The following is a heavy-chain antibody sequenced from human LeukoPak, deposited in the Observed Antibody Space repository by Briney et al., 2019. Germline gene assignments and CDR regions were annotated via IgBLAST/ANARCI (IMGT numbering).Heavy chain of an antibody. CDR3: ARGLYGSGSYWFDY. CDR2: IYYSGST. J-gene: IGHJ4*02. V-gene: IGHV4-30-4*02. CDR1: GGSISTVHRY. Sequence: SDSLSLTCTVSGGSISTVHRYWSWIRQPPGKGLECIRYIYYSGSTYYNPSLKSRVTISVDTSKNQFSLKLSSVTAADTAVYYCARGLYGSGSYWFDYWGQGTLVTVSS. D-gene: IGHD3-10*01.